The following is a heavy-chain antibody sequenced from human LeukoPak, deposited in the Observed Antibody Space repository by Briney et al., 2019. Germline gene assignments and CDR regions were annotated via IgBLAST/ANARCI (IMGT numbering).Heavy chain of an antibody. CDR3: ARGPAAIDYYYYYMDV. CDR2: ISSSSSYI. J-gene: IGHJ6*03. Sequence: GGSLRLSCAASGFTFSSYSMNWVRQAPGKGLEWVSSISSSSSYIYYADSVKGRFTISRDNAKNSLYLQMNSLRAEDTAVYYCARGPAAIDYYYYYMDVWGKGTTVTVSS. D-gene: IGHD2-2*01. CDR1: GFTFSSYS. V-gene: IGHV3-21*01.